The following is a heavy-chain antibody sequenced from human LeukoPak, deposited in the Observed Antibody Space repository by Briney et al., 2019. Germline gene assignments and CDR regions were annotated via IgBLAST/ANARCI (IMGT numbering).Heavy chain of an antibody. V-gene: IGHV1-8*01. CDR3: ARVRGVAGTYYYYYMDV. D-gene: IGHD6-19*01. J-gene: IGHJ6*03. CDR1: GYTFTSYD. Sequence: ASVKVSCKASGYTFTSYDINWVRQATGQGLEWMGWMNPNSGNTGYAQKFQGRVTMTRNNSISTAYMELSSLRSEDTAVYYCARVRGVAGTYYYYYMDVWGKGTTVTVSS. CDR2: MNPNSGNT.